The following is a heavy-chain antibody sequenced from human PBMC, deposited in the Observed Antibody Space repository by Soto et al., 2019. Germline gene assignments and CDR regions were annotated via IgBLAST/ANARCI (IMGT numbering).Heavy chain of an antibody. CDR3: ALYDYGGRTLYYFDY. CDR1: GGTFSSYA. D-gene: IGHD4-17*01. CDR2: IIPIFGTA. V-gene: IGHV1-69*13. J-gene: IGHJ4*02. Sequence: SVKVSCKASGGTFSSYAISWVRQAPGQGLEWMGGIIPIFGTANYAQKFQGRVTITADESTSTAYMELSSLRSEDTAVYYCALYDYGGRTLYYFDYWGQGTLVTVSS.